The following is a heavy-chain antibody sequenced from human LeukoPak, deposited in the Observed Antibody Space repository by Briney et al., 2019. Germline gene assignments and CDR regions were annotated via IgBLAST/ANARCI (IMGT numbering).Heavy chain of an antibody. CDR2: IYYSGST. D-gene: IGHD4-17*01. V-gene: IGHV4-59*08. J-gene: IGHJ4*02. CDR1: GGSISSYY. Sequence: TPSETLSLTCTVSGGSISSYYWSWIRQPPGKGLEWIGYIYYSGSTNYNPSLKSRVTISVDTSKNQFSLKLSSVTAADTAVYYCARHRSTVMTTDYWGQGTLVTVSS. CDR3: ARHRSTVMTTDY.